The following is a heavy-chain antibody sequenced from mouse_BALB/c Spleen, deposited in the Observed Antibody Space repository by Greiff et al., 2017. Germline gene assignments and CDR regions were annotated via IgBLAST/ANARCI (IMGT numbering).Heavy chain of an antibody. CDR1: GYTFTDYA. V-gene: IGHV1S137*01. J-gene: IGHJ3*01. Sequence: QGQLKESGAELVRPGVSVKISCKGSGYTFTDYAMHWVKQSHAKSLEWIGVISTYYGDASYNQKFKGKATMTVDKSSSTAYMELARLTSEDSAIYYCASENYYGNYSWFAYWGQGTLVTVSA. CDR3: ASENYYGNYSWFAY. D-gene: IGHD2-1*01. CDR2: ISTYYGDA.